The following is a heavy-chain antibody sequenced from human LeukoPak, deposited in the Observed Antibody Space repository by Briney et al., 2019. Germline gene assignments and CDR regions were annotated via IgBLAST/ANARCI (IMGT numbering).Heavy chain of an antibody. J-gene: IGHJ6*02. CDR3: ARVNYYDSSGYLNYGMDV. CDR2: IYYSGST. Sequence: SETLSLTCTVSGGSVSRYYWSWIRQPPGKGLEWIGYIYYSGSTNYNPSLKSRVTISVDTSKNQFSLKLSSVTAADTAVYYCARVNYYDSSGYLNYGMDVWGQGTTVTVSS. V-gene: IGHV4-59*02. CDR1: GGSVSRYY. D-gene: IGHD3-22*01.